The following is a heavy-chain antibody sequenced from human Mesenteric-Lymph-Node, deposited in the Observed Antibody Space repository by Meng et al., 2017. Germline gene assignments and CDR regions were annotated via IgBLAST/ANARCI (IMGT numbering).Heavy chain of an antibody. Sequence: GSLRLSCTVSGGSISSSSYYWGWIRQPPGKGLEWIGSIYYSGSTYYNPSLKSRVTISVDTSKNQFSLKLSSVTAPDTAVYYWALGVTMIVVVIPEYFQHWGQGTLVTVSS. CDR3: ALGVTMIVVVIPEYFQH. CDR1: GGSISSSSYY. CDR2: IYYSGST. V-gene: IGHV4-39*07. J-gene: IGHJ1*01. D-gene: IGHD3-22*01.